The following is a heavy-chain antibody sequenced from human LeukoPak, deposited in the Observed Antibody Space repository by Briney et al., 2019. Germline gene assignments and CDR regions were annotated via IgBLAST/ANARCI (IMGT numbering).Heavy chain of an antibody. Sequence: PGGSLRLSCAASGFTFSSYWMSWVRQAPGKGLEWVANIKQDGNEKFYVDSVKGRFTVSRDNSKNTLYLQMNTLRAEDTAVYYCAMYYYGSGSYFPHYFDYWGQGTPVTVSS. V-gene: IGHV3-7*03. CDR2: IKQDGNEK. D-gene: IGHD3-10*01. CDR1: GFTFSSYW. CDR3: AMYYYGSGSYFPHYFDY. J-gene: IGHJ4*02.